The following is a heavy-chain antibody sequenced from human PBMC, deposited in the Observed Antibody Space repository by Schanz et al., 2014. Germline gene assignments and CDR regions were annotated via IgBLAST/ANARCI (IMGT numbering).Heavy chain of an antibody. V-gene: IGHV3-23*04. CDR3: AKVGPYSGSLGAFDI. D-gene: IGHD1-26*01. CDR2: ISGSGVIT. CDR1: GFTFSTYA. Sequence: LVVESGGGFVQPGGSLRLSCATSGFTFSTYAMSWVRQAPGKGLEWVSGISGSGVITYYEDSVKGRFTISRDNSKNTLYLQMNSLRAEDSAVYYCAKVGPYSGSLGAFDIWGQGTMVTVSS. J-gene: IGHJ3*02.